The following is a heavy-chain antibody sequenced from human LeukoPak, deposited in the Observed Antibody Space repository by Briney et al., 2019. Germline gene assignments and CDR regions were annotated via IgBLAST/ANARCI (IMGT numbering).Heavy chain of an antibody. Sequence: ASVEVSCKASGYTFTSYDINWVRQATGQGLEWMGWMNPNSGNTGYAQKFQGRVTITRNTSISTAYMELSSLRSEDTAVYYCARYSYGFANDYWGQGTLVTVSS. V-gene: IGHV1-8*03. CDR3: ARYSYGFANDY. D-gene: IGHD5-18*01. J-gene: IGHJ4*02. CDR2: MNPNSGNT. CDR1: GYTFTSYD.